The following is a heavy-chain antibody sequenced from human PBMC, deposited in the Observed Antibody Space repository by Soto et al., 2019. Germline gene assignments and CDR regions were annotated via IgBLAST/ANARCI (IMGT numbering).Heavy chain of an antibody. V-gene: IGHV4-34*01. Sequence: QVQLQQWGAGLLKPSETLSLTCAVYGGSFSGYYWSWIRQPPGKGLEWIGEINHSGSTNYNPSLKSRVTISVDTSKNQFSLKLSSVTAADTAVYYCASQGDPRVFDYWGQGTLVTVSS. CDR2: INHSGST. D-gene: IGHD2-21*02. CDR1: GGSFSGYY. CDR3: ASQGDPRVFDY. J-gene: IGHJ4*02.